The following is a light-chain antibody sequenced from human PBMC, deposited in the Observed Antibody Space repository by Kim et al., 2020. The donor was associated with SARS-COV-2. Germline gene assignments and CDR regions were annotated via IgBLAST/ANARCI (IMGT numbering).Light chain of an antibody. CDR2: KDS. CDR1: VLAKKKY. Sequence: SPGTTARTRGSGDVLAKKKYARLFQQKAGQAPVLVIYKDSGRPSGIPERFSGSSSGTTVTLTISGAQVDDEADYYCYSAANNNLWVFGGGTQLTVL. J-gene: IGLJ3*02. V-gene: IGLV3-27*01. CDR3: YSAANNNLWV.